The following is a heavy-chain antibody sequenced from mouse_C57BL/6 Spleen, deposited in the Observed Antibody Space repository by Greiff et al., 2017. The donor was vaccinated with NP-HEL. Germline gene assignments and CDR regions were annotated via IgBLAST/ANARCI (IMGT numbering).Heavy chain of an antibody. D-gene: IGHD3-3*01. CDR2: IYPGGGYT. J-gene: IGHJ1*03. V-gene: IGHV1-63*01. CDR3: ARRGDPGYFDV. Sequence: VQLQQSGAELVRPGTSVKMSCKASGYTFTNYWIGWAKQRPGHGLEWIGDIYPGGGYTNYNEKFKGKATLTADKSSSTAYMQFSSLTSEDSAIYYCARRGDPGYFDVWGTGTTVTVSS. CDR1: GYTFTNYW.